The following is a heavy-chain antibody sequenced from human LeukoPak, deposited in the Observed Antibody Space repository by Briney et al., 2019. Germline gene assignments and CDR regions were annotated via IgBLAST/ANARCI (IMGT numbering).Heavy chain of an antibody. J-gene: IGHJ4*02. D-gene: IGHD1-26*01. CDR1: GYTFTGYY. V-gene: IGHV1-2*02. CDR2: INPNSGGT. CDR3: ARVPRIVGASIDY. Sequence: ASVKVSCKASGYTFTGYYMHWVRQAPGQGLEWMGWINPNSGGTNYAQKFQGRVTMTRDTSISTAYMELSRLRSDDTAVYYCARVPRIVGASIDYWGQGTLVTVSP.